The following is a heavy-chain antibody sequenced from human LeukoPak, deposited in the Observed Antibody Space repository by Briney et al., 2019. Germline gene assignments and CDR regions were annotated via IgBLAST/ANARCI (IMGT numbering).Heavy chain of an antibody. CDR1: GFTFSDYA. CDR2: ISYDGTNK. Sequence: GKSLRLSCAASGFTFSDYAFHWVRQAPGKGLEWVALISYDGTNKYYADSVKGRFTISRDNSKNTLYLQMNSLRTEDTAMYYCARQRGYASDIWGRGTMVTVSS. V-gene: IGHV3-30-3*01. J-gene: IGHJ3*02. CDR3: ARQRGYASDI. D-gene: IGHD3-10*01.